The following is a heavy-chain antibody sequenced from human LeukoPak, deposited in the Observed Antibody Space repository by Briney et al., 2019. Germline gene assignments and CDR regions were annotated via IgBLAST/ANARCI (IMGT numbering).Heavy chain of an antibody. V-gene: IGHV1-46*03. D-gene: IGHD3-22*01. CDR2: INPSGGST. CDR1: GYTFTTYC. J-gene: IGHJ3*02. CDR3: ARDRTGYYYDSSGYYFDAFDI. Sequence: ASVKVSCKASGYTFTTYCMHWVRQAPGQGLEWMGIINPSGGSTSYAQKFQGRVTMTRDTSTSTVYMELSSLRSEDTAVYYCARDRTGYYYDSSGYYFDAFDIWGQGTMVTVSS.